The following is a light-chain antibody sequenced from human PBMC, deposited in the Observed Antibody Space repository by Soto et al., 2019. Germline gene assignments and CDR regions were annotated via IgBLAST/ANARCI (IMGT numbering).Light chain of an antibody. Sequence: QSVLTQPASVSGSPGQSITISCTGTSSDVGGYNYVSWYQQHPGKAPKLMIYEVSNRPSGVSNRFSGSKSGNTASLTISGLQAEDEADYYCSSYTSSSTGVFSGGTQLTVL. V-gene: IGLV2-14*01. CDR2: EVS. CDR1: SSDVGGYNY. J-gene: IGLJ3*02. CDR3: SSYTSSSTGV.